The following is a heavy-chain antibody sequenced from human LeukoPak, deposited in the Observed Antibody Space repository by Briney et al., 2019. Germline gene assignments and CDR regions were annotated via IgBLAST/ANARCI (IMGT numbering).Heavy chain of an antibody. Sequence: PSETLSLTCNVSGGSINYYYWSWIRQPPGKGLEWIGHIYYTGSTNYNPSLKSRVTISIDTSKNQFSLKLTSVTATDTAVYFCARYHPTGSSLGVWGQGTTVTVSS. D-gene: IGHD1-1*01. CDR3: ARYHPTGSSLGV. CDR2: IYYTGST. J-gene: IGHJ6*02. V-gene: IGHV4-59*13. CDR1: GGSINYYY.